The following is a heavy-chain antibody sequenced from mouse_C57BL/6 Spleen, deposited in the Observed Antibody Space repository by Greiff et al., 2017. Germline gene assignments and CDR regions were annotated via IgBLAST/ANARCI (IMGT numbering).Heavy chain of an antibody. Sequence: QVQLQQPGAELVKPGASVKMSCKASGYTFTSYWITWVKQRPGQGLEWIGDIYPGSGSTNYNEKFKSKATLTVDTSSSTAYMQLSSLTSEDSAVYYCARKRDYYGSSLYFDYWGQGTTLTVSS. D-gene: IGHD1-1*01. CDR2: IYPGSGST. CDR3: ARKRDYYGSSLYFDY. CDR1: GYTFTSYW. V-gene: IGHV1-55*01. J-gene: IGHJ2*01.